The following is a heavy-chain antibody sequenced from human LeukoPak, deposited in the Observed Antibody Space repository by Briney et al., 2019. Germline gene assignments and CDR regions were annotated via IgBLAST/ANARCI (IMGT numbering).Heavy chain of an antibody. D-gene: IGHD6-13*01. CDR3: TRTIAATGTLYP. V-gene: IGHV1-8*01. Sequence: ASVKVSCKASGYTFGSSHINWVRQSTGQGLEWMGWMDPNRGNTGYAQKFQGRVTMTGNTSISTAYMELSSLRSEDTALYYCTRTIAATGTLYPWGQGTQVIVSS. CDR1: GYTFGSSH. J-gene: IGHJ5*02. CDR2: MDPNRGNT.